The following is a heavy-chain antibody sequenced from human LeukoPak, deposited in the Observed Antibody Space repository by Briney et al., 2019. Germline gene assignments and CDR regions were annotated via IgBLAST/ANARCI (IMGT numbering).Heavy chain of an antibody. J-gene: IGHJ6*03. V-gene: IGHV3-30*04. CDR2: ISYDGSNK. CDR3: ARDGTTVSFYYMDV. Sequence: SGGSLRLSCAASGFTFSSYAMHWVRQAPGKGLEWVAVISYDGSNKYYADSVKGRFTISRDNSKNTLYLQMNSLRAEDTAVYYCARDGTTVSFYYMDVWGKGTTVTVSS. CDR1: GFTFSSYA. D-gene: IGHD4-11*01.